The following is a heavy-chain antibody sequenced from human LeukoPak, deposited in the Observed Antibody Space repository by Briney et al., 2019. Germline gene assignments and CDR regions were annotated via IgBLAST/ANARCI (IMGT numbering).Heavy chain of an antibody. Sequence: ETLSLTCTVSGGSISSSSYYWGWIRQPPGKGLEWVANMNEYGSEKYYVDSVRGRFTISRDNAENSLFLHMNSLRVEDTAVYRCARVLYGSRVNVIDSWGPGTLVTVSS. J-gene: IGHJ4*02. CDR3: ARVLYGSRVNVIDS. D-gene: IGHD2-2*01. V-gene: IGHV3-7*01. CDR1: GGSISSSSYY. CDR2: MNEYGSEK.